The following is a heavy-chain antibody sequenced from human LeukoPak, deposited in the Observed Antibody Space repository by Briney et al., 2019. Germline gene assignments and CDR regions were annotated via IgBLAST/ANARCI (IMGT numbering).Heavy chain of an antibody. Sequence: GGSLRLSCVAPGFTFSSYAMSWVRQAPGKGLEWVSGISGSGGSTYYADSVKGRFTISRDNSKNALYLQMNSLRAEDTAVYYCAKASGWYRFDYWGQGTLVTVSS. CDR1: GFTFSSYA. D-gene: IGHD6-19*01. CDR2: ISGSGGST. V-gene: IGHV3-23*01. J-gene: IGHJ4*02. CDR3: AKASGWYRFDY.